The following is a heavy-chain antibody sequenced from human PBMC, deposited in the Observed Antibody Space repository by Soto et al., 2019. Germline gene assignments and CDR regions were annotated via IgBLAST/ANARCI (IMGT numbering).Heavy chain of an antibody. J-gene: IGHJ4*02. CDR3: ARASSSSSAADY. Sequence: QVQLQESGPGLVKASQTLSLICSVSGESISSGGYYWSWVRHHPGKGLEWIGYIYDSESAYYNPSFKSRVTISMDTSMNHFAMKLSSVTAADTAVYYCARASSSSSAADYWGQGTLITVSS. CDR1: GESISSGGYY. D-gene: IGHD6-6*01. V-gene: IGHV4-31*03. CDR2: IYDSESA.